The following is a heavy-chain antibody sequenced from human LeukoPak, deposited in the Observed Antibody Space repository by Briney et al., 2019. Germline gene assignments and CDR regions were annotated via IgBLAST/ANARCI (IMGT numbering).Heavy chain of an antibody. CDR2: MNPNSGNT. V-gene: IGHV1-8*01. Sequence: ASVKVSCKASGYTFTSYDINWVRQATGQGLEWMGWMNPNSGNTGYAQKFQGRVTMTRNTSISTAYMELSSPRSEDTAVYYCARVRGRGYSYGWGLGYWGQGTLVTVSS. CDR3: ARVRGRGYSYGWGLGY. CDR1: GYTFTSYD. J-gene: IGHJ4*02. D-gene: IGHD5-18*01.